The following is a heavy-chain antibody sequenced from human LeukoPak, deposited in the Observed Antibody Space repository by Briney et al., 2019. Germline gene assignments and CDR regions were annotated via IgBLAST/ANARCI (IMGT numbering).Heavy chain of an antibody. J-gene: IGHJ4*02. CDR3: TTSGVWGSYRLTRGVFDY. D-gene: IGHD3-16*02. V-gene: IGHV3-15*01. CDR2: IKSKTDGGTT. Sequence: GGSLRLSCAASGFTFSNAWMSWVRQAPGKGLEWVGRIKSKTDGGTTDYAAPVKGRFTISRDDSKNTLYLQMNSLKTEDTAVYYCTTSGVWGSYRLTRGVFDYWGQGTLVTVSS. CDR1: GFTFSNAW.